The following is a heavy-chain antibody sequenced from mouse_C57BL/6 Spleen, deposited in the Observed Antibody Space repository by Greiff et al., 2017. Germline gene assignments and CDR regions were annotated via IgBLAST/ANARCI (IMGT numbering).Heavy chain of an antibody. CDR1: GYTFTSYW. CDR3: SRITTVGLDY. CDR2: IDPSDSYT. V-gene: IGHV1-69*01. Sequence: QVQLQQPGAELVMPGASVKLSCKASGYTFTSYWMHWVKQRPGQGLEWIGEIDPSDSYTNYNQKFKGKSTLTVDKSSSTAYMQPSSLTAEYSAVYYCSRITTVGLDYWGQGTTLTVSS. D-gene: IGHD1-1*01. J-gene: IGHJ2*01.